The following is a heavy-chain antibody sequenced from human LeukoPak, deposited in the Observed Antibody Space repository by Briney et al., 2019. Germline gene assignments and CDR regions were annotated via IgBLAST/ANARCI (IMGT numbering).Heavy chain of an antibody. CDR1: GFTFSSYW. V-gene: IGHV3-74*01. CDR2: ISGDESTT. Sequence: GGSLRLSCTVSGFTFSSYWMHWVRQGPGKGLVWVSRISGDESTTSYADSVKGRFTIFRDNAKNTLFLQMNSLRVEDTALYYCAKSRSLYYFAYWGQGTLVTVSS. D-gene: IGHD1-26*01. J-gene: IGHJ4*02. CDR3: AKSRSLYYFAY.